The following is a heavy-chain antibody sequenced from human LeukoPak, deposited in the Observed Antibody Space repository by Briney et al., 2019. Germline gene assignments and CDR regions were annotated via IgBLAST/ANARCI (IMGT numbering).Heavy chain of an antibody. CDR1: GYTFTGYY. CDR2: INPNSGGT. J-gene: IGHJ6*04. V-gene: IGHV1-2*02. CDR3: ATADCSGGSCPIDV. D-gene: IGHD2-15*01. Sequence: ASVKVSCKTSGYTFTGYYMHWVRQAPGQGLEWMGWINPNSGGTHYAQKFQGRVTMTRDASISTAYMELSRPRSDDTAVYYCATADCSGGSCPIDVWGKGTTVTVSS.